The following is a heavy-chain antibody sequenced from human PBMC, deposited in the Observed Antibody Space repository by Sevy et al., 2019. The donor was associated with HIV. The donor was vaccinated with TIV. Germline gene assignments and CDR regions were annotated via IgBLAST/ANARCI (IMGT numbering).Heavy chain of an antibody. D-gene: IGHD6-13*01. J-gene: IGHJ5*02. CDR2: ISWNSGSI. CDR1: GFTFDDYA. CDR3: AKAFGGYSSSWYVGWFDP. Sequence: GGSLRLSCAASGFTFDDYAMHWVRQAPGKGLERVSGISWNSGSIGYADSVKGRFTISRDNAKNSLYLQMNSLRAEDTALYYCAKAFGGYSSSWYVGWFDPWGQGTLVTVSS. V-gene: IGHV3-9*01.